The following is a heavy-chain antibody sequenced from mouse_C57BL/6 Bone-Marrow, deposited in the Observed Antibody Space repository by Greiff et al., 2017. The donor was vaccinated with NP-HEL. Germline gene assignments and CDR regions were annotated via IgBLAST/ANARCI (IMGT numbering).Heavy chain of an antibody. V-gene: IGHV5-4*01. CDR3: ARDKMDY. CDR1: GFTFSSYA. Sequence: EVQLQESGGGLVKPGGSLKLSCAASGFTFSSYAMSWVRQTPEKRLEWVATISDGGSYTYYPDNVKGRFTISRDNAKNNLYLHMSHLKSEDTAMYYCARDKMDYWGQGTSVTVSS. CDR2: ISDGGSYT. J-gene: IGHJ4*01.